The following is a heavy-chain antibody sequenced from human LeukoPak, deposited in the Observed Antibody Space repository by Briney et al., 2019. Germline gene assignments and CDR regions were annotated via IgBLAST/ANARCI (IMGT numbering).Heavy chain of an antibody. J-gene: IGHJ6*02. CDR1: GYTFTGYY. D-gene: IGHD2-2*01. Sequence: ASVKVSCKASGYTFTGYYMHWVRQAPGQGLEWMGWINPNSGGTNYAQKFQGRVTMTRDTSISTAYMELSRLRSDDTAVYYCARDRAIVVVPAALYCYYGMDVWGQGTTVTVSS. CDR3: ARDRAIVVVPAALYCYYGMDV. V-gene: IGHV1-2*02. CDR2: INPNSGGT.